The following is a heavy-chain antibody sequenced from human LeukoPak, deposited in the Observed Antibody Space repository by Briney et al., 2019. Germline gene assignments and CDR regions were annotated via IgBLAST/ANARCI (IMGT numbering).Heavy chain of an antibody. D-gene: IGHD1-26*01. CDR2: ISAYNGNT. J-gene: IGHJ4*02. V-gene: IGHV1-18*01. CDR3: ARDEELLCYFDY. Sequence: GASVKVSCKASGGTFSSYAISWVRQAPGQGLEWMGWISAYNGNTNYAQKLQGRVTMTTDTSTSTAYMELRSLRSDDTAVYYCARDEELLCYFDYWGQGTLVTVSS. CDR1: GGTFSSYA.